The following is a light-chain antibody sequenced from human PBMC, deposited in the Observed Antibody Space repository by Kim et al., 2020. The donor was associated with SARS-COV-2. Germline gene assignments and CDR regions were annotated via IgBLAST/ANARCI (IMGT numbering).Light chain of an antibody. J-gene: IGLJ3*02. CDR2: YKSDSDK. CDR1: TGINVGSYR. CDR3: MIWYSITWV. Sequence: QPVLTQPSSLSASPGASASLTCTLRTGINVGSYRMYWYQQKPGSPPQFLLNYKSDSDKQQGSGVPSGFAGGKAIPANAGILIMSGLQSEDEADYYCMIWYSITWVFGGGTQLTVL. V-gene: IGLV5-45*03.